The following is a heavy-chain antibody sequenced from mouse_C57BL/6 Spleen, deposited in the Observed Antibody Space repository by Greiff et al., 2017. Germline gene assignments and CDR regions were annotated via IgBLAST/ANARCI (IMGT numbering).Heavy chain of an antibody. CDR2: IYPGDGDT. D-gene: IGHD2-3*01. J-gene: IGHJ4*01. CDR3: ARLGDGPMDY. CDR1: GYAFSSYW. Sequence: VQRVESGAELVKPGASVKISCKASGYAFSSYWMNWVKQRPGKGLEWIGQIYPGDGDTNYNGKFKGKATLTADKSSSTAYMQLSSLTSEDSAVYFCARLGDGPMDYWGQGTSVTVSS. V-gene: IGHV1-80*01.